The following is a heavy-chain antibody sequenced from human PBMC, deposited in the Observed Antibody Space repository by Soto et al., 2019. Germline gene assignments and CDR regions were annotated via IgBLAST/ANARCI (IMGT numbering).Heavy chain of an antibody. CDR3: AITMVRGVDYYYGMDV. J-gene: IGHJ6*02. CDR1: GYSFTSYW. CDR2: IDPSDSYT. D-gene: IGHD3-10*01. V-gene: IGHV5-10-1*01. Sequence: PGASLKISCKGSGYSFTSYWISWVRQMPGKGLEWMGRIDPSDSYTNYSPSFQGHVTISADKSISTAYLQWSSLKASDTAMYYCAITMVRGVDYYYGMDVWGQGTTVT.